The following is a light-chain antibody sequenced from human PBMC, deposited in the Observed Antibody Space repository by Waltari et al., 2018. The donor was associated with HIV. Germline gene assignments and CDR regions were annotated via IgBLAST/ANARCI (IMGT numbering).Light chain of an antibody. J-gene: IGLJ3*02. V-gene: IGLV1-47*01. CDR1: NSNIATNS. CDR2: RNN. CDR3: ATWDDSLIWV. Sequence: QPVLTQPPSASGTPGHGVTIPCSGSNSNIATNSVYWYQHLPGMAPKLLIYRNNRRPSGLPDRFSGSRSGTSAYLAISGLRSEDEADYYCATWDDSLIWVFGGGTKLTVL.